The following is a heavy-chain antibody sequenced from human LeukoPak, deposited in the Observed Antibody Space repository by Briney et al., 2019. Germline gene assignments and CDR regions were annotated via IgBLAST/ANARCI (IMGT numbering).Heavy chain of an antibody. V-gene: IGHV3-30*18. Sequence: PGGSLRLSCAASGSTFSSYGMHWVRQAPGKGLEWVAVISYGGSNKYYADSVKGRFTISRDNSKNTLYLQMNSLRAEDTAVYYCANVQDDYDFWSGYPPSDYWGQGTLVTVSS. CDR3: ANVQDDYDFWSGYPPSDY. CDR2: ISYGGSNK. J-gene: IGHJ4*02. CDR1: GSTFSSYG. D-gene: IGHD3-3*01.